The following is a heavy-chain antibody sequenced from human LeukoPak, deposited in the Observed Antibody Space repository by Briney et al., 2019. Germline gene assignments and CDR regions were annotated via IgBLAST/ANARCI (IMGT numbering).Heavy chain of an antibody. CDR1: GFTFSSYG. D-gene: IGHD1-26*01. J-gene: IGHJ4*02. V-gene: IGHV3-33*01. CDR3: ARDSAWMGATLYYFDY. CDR2: IWYDGSNK. Sequence: PGGSLRLSCAASGFTFSSYGMHWVRQAPGKGLEWVAVIWYDGSNKHYADSVKGRFTISRDNSKNTLYLQMNSLRAEDTAVYYCARDSAWMGATLYYFDYWGQGTLVTVSS.